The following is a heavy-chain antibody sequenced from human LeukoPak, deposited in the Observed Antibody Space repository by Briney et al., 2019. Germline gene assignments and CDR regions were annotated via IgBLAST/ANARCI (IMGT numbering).Heavy chain of an antibody. CDR2: INHSGST. Sequence: SETLSLTCSVFGGSISSTTYYWGWIRQPPGKGLEWIGEINHSGSTNYNPSLKSRVTISVDTSKNQFSLKLSSVTAADTAVYYCARGSVVGYNYWGQGTLVTVSS. J-gene: IGHJ4*02. CDR1: GGSISSTTYY. V-gene: IGHV4-39*07. CDR3: ARGSVVGYNY. D-gene: IGHD5-12*01.